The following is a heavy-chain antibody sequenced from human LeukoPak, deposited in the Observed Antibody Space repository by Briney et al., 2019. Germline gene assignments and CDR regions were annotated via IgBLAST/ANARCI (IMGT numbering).Heavy chain of an antibody. CDR3: ARVVKYYYYGMDV. CDR2: IYYSGST. J-gene: IGHJ6*02. V-gene: IGHV4-61*01. D-gene: IGHD6-6*01. Sequence: PSETLSLTCTVSGGSVSSGSYYWSWIRQPPGKGLEWIGYIYYSGSTNYNPSLKSRVTISVGTSKNQFSLKLNSVTAADTAVYYCARVVKYYYYGMDVWGQGTTVTVSS. CDR1: GGSVSSGSYY.